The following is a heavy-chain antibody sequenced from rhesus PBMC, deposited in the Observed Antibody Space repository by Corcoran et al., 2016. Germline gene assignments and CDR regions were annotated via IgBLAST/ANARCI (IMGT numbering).Heavy chain of an antibody. D-gene: IGHD1-26*01. CDR3: ARGTGTNRFDV. J-gene: IGHJ5-1*01. V-gene: IGHV4-73*01. CDR1: GGSISGYY. CDR2: IDGNSAST. Sequence: QVKLQQWGEGLVKPSETLSLTCAVYGGSISGYYWSWIRQPPGKGLEWIGNIDGNSASTNYNPSLKNRVTISKDTSKNQFSLKLSSVTAADTAVYYCARGTGTNRFDVWGPGVLVTVSS.